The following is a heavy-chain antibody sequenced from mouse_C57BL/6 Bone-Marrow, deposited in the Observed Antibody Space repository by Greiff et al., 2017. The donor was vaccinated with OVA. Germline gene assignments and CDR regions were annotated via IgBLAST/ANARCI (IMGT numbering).Heavy chain of an antibody. CDR3: ARSRDYYGSSYVYWYFDV. D-gene: IGHD1-1*01. J-gene: IGHJ1*03. Sequence: EVQGVESGGGLVQPGGSLSLSCAASGFTFTDYYMSWVRQPPGKALEWLGFIRNKANGYTTEYSASVKGRFTISRDNSQSILYLQMNALRAEDSATYYCARSRDYYGSSYVYWYFDVWGTGTTVTVSS. V-gene: IGHV7-3*01. CDR2: IRNKANGYTT. CDR1: GFTFTDYY.